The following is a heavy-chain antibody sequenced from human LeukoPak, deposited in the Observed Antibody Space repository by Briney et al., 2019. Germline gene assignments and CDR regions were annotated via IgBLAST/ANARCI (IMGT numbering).Heavy chain of an antibody. CDR3: ARRGDYYDSSGYHYYFDD. D-gene: IGHD3-22*01. V-gene: IGHV4-38-2*01. CDR2: IHHSGSS. CDR1: GYPISSAYY. J-gene: IGHJ4*02. Sequence: SETLSLTCAVSGYPISSAYYWGWIRQPPGRGLEWIGSIHHSGSSHYNPSLKSRVTISVDTSKNQFSLKLSSVTAADTAVYYCARRGDYYDSSGYHYYFDDWGQGTLVTVSS.